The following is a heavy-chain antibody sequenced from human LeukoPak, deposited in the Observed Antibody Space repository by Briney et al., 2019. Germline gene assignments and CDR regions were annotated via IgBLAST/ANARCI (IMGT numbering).Heavy chain of an antibody. J-gene: IGHJ5*02. CDR1: GFTFRSYA. CDR2: ISGSGGST. D-gene: IGHD3-9*01. Sequence: GGSLRLSCAASGFTFRSYAMTWVRQAPGKGLEWVSGISGSGGSTYYADSVKGRFTISRDNSKNTLYLQMNSLRAEDTAVYYCARDQGFDISYNWFEPWGQGTLVTVSS. V-gene: IGHV3-23*01. CDR3: ARDQGFDISYNWFEP.